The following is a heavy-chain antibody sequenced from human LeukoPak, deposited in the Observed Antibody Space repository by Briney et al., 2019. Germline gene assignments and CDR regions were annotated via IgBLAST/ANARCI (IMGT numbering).Heavy chain of an antibody. V-gene: IGHV3-74*01. D-gene: IGHD3-22*01. CDR2: INSDGSST. CDR3: ARGLVHDTSGYYSDY. Sequence: GGSLRLSCAASGFTLSAFWMHWVRQAPGKGLVWVSRINSDGSSTTYADSVKGRFTVSRGNAKNTLYLQMDSLRAEDSAVYYCARGLVHDTSGYYSDYWGQGILVTVSS. CDR1: GFTLSAFW. J-gene: IGHJ4*02.